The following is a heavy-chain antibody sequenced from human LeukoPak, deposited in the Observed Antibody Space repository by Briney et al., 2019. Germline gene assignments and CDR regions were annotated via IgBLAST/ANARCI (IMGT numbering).Heavy chain of an antibody. CDR2: IMQDGSEK. CDR1: GFTFSSYW. J-gene: IGHJ3*02. V-gene: IGHV3-7*01. Sequence: GGSLRLSCAASGFTFSSYWMSWVRQAPGKGLEWVANIMQDGSEKNYVDSVKGRFTISRDNAKNSLYLQMNSLRAEDTAVYYCAREVYSSSRPADAFDIQGQGTMVTVSS. CDR3: AREVYSSSRPADAFDI. D-gene: IGHD6-13*01.